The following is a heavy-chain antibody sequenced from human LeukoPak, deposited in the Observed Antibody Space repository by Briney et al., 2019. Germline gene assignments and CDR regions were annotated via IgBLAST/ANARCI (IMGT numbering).Heavy chain of an antibody. CDR2: MNPNSGNT. D-gene: IGHD1-1*01. V-gene: IGHV1-8*01. J-gene: IGHJ4*02. Sequence: ASVKVSCKASGYTFTSYDINWVRQATGQGLEWMGWMNPNSGNTGYAQKFQGRVTMTRNTSISTAYMELSSLRSEDTAVYYCAKDMGAWNGHDYWGQGTLVTVSS. CDR3: AKDMGAWNGHDY. CDR1: GYTFTSYD.